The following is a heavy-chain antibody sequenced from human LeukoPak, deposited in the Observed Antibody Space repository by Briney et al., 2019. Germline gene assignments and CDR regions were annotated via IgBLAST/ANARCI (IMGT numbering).Heavy chain of an antibody. CDR1: GYTLTELS. D-gene: IGHD3-3*01. Sequence: ASVKVSCKVSGYTLTELSMHWVRQAPGKGLEWMGGFDPEDGETIYAQKFQGRVTMTEDTSTDTAYMELSSLRSEDTAVYYCATPTGFWSGLFDYWAREPWSPSPQ. CDR2: FDPEDGET. J-gene: IGHJ4*02. CDR3: ATPTGFWSGLFDY. V-gene: IGHV1-24*01.